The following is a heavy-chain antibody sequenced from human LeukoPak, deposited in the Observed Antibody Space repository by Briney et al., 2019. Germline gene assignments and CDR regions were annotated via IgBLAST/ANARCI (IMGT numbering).Heavy chain of an antibody. CDR1: GYSISSGYY. V-gene: IGHV4-38-2*02. D-gene: IGHD3-22*01. CDR3: ARAPHFFDTSGSRYYFDY. J-gene: IGHJ4*02. Sequence: PSETLSLTCTVSGYSISSGYYWGWIRQPPGKGLEWIESMYHSGSTYYNPSLKSRVTMSVDTSKNQFSLKLSSVTAADTAVYFCARAPHFFDTSGSRYYFDYWGQGALVTVSS. CDR2: MYHSGST.